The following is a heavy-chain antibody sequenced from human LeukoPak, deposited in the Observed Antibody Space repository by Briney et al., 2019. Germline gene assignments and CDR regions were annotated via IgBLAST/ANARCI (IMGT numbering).Heavy chain of an antibody. CDR2: IYTSGST. V-gene: IGHV4-4*09. CDR3: ARMGSSGFSGFDY. CDR1: GGSISSYY. J-gene: IGHJ4*02. D-gene: IGHD6-6*01. Sequence: SETLSLTCTVSGGSISSYYWSWIQQPPGKGLEWIGYIYTSGSTNYNPSLKSRVTISVDTSKNQFSLKLSSVTAADTAVYYCARMGSSGFSGFDYWGQGTLVTVSS.